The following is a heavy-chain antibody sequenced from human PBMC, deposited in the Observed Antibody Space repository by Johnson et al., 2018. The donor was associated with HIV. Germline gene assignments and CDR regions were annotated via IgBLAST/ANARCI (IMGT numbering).Heavy chain of an antibody. CDR1: GFTVNSNY. CDR3: ARDMGGVVKEARAFDI. J-gene: IGHJ3*02. CDR2: IYSGGDT. V-gene: IGHV3-53*01. Sequence: VQLVESGGGLIQPGGSLRLSCAASGFTVNSNYMSWVRQAPGQGLEWVSVIYSGGDTYYADSVKGRFTISRDNFKNTLYLQMNSLRAEDTVVYYCARDMGGVVKEARAFDIWGQGTMVTVSS. D-gene: IGHD3-10*01.